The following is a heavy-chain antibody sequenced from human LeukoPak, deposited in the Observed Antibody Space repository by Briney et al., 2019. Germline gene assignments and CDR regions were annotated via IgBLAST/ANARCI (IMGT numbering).Heavy chain of an antibody. CDR2: IKPDATEK. J-gene: IGHJ3*02. CDR1: GFTFTTSW. Sequence: GGSLRLSCAAYGFTFTTSWMSWVRQAPGKGLDWVANIKPDATEKHYVDSVRGRFTISRDNAQNSLSLEMSSLRAEDTAVYYCARGVWSSRNAFDIWGQGTMVTVSS. V-gene: IGHV3-7*01. CDR3: ARGVWSSRNAFDI. D-gene: IGHD1-14*01.